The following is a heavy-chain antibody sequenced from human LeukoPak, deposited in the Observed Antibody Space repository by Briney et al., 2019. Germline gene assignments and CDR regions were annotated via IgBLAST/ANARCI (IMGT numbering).Heavy chain of an antibody. CDR1: RDTFTDHY. CDR2: MNPKSGVT. Sequence: ASVKVSCKASRDTFTDHYVHWVRQAPGQGPGWMGWMNPKSGVTISAQHLQGRVTMTRATSLSTAYMELRRLRSDDTAVYYCARDLALHDTSFVFDMWGQGTMVTVSS. V-gene: IGHV1-2*02. D-gene: IGHD3-9*01. CDR3: ARDLALHDTSFVFDM. J-gene: IGHJ3*02.